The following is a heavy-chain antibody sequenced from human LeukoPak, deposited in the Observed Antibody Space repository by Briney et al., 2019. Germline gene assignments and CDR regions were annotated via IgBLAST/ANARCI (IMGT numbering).Heavy chain of an antibody. CDR3: AREVGATFFDY. CDR2: ISSSSSYL. D-gene: IGHD1-26*01. CDR1: GFTFSDYY. J-gene: IGHJ4*02. V-gene: IGHV3-11*06. Sequence: GGSLRLSCAASGFTFSDYYMSWIRQAPGKGLEWVSSISSSSSYLYYADSVKGRFTISRDNAKNSLYLQMNSLRAEDTAVYYCAREVGATFFDYWGQGTLVTVSS.